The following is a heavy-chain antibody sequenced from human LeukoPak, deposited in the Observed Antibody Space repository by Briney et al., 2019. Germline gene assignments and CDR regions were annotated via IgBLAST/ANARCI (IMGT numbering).Heavy chain of an antibody. CDR1: GGSINSGDYY. V-gene: IGHV4-39*07. CDR2: IYYSGST. Sequence: SETLSLTCTVSGGSINSGDYYWVWIRQPPGKGLEWIGSIYYSGSTSYNPSLKSRVTMTVDTSKSQFSLKLSSVTAADTAVYYCASGFRGQLGYFDYWGQGTLVTVSS. J-gene: IGHJ4*02. CDR3: ASGFRGQLGYFDY. D-gene: IGHD1-1*01.